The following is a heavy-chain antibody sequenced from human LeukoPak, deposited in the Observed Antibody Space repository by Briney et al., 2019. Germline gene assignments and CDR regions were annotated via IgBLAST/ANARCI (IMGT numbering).Heavy chain of an antibody. CDR2: ISSSSSYI. CDR1: GFTFSSYS. J-gene: IGHJ4*02. D-gene: IGHD3-22*01. CDR3: ARPYDTRGYFPDY. V-gene: IGHV3-21*01. Sequence: GGSLRLSCAVSGFTFSSYSMNWVRQAPGKGLEWVSSISSSSSYIFYADSLKGRFTISRDNAKNSLYLQMNSLGAEDTAVYYCARPYDTRGYFPDYWGQGTLVTVSS.